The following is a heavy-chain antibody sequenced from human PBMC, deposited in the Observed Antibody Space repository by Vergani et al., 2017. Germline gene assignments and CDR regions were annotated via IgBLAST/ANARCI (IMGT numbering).Heavy chain of an antibody. J-gene: IGHJ6*02. CDR2: ISSSGSTI. V-gene: IGHV3-48*03. Sequence: EVQLVESGGGLVQPGGSLRLSCAASGFTFSSYEMNWVRQAPGKGLEWVSYISSSGSTIYYGDSVKGRFTISRDNAKNSLYLQMNSLRAEDTAVYYCASGYYYYGMDVWGQGTTVTVSS. CDR1: GFTFSSYE. CDR3: ASGYYYYGMDV.